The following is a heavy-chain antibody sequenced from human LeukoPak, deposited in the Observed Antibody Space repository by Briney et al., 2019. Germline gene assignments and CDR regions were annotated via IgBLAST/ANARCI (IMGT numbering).Heavy chain of an antibody. J-gene: IGHJ4*02. CDR3: AKETGYTSGWYFEY. V-gene: IGHV3-23*01. CDR1: GITFSSYG. D-gene: IGHD6-19*01. CDR2: ISGSGGST. Sequence: GGSLRLSCAASGITFSSYGMSWVRQAPGKGLEWVSGISGSGGSTYYADSVKGRFTISRDNSKNTLYLQMNSLRAEDTAVYYCAKETGYTSGWYFEYWGQGTLVTVSS.